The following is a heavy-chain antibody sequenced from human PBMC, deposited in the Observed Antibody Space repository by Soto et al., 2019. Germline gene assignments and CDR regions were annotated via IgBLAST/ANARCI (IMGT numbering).Heavy chain of an antibody. Sequence: PGGSLRLSCAASGFTFSSYSMNWVRQAPGKGLEWVSSISSSSSYIYYADSVKGRFTISRDNAKNSLYLQMNSLRAEDTAVYYCARGRVDGGGLDYWGQGTLVTVSS. J-gene: IGHJ4*02. CDR2: ISSSSSYI. CDR1: GFTFSSYS. D-gene: IGHD3-16*01. CDR3: ARGRVDGGGLDY. V-gene: IGHV3-21*01.